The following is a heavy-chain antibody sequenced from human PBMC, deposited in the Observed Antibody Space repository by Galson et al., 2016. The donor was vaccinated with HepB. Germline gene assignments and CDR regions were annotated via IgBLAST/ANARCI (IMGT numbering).Heavy chain of an antibody. J-gene: IGHJ3*01. CDR2: ISPSSSAI. CDR1: GFTFSDYY. D-gene: IGHD1-26*01. CDR3: ASPSGRYSVHAFDL. Sequence: SLRLSCAASGFTFSDYYMSWVRQAPGKGLEWVSYISPSSSAIKHAASLIGRFSISRENAKNSLYLQMNTRGVEDTPVYYCASPSGRYSVHAFDLWGQGTMVTVSS. V-gene: IGHV3-11*06.